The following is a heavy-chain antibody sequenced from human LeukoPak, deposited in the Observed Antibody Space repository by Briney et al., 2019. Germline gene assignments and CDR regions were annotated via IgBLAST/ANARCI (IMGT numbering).Heavy chain of an antibody. CDR2: INHSGST. Sequence: SETLSLTCPVYGGSFSGYYWSWIRQPPGKGLEWIGEINHSGSTNYNPSLKSRGTISVDTSKNQFSLKLSSVTAADTAVYYCARHSPYYYDSSGLDYWGQGTLVTVSS. CDR1: GGSFSGYY. J-gene: IGHJ4*02. V-gene: IGHV4-34*01. D-gene: IGHD3-22*01. CDR3: ARHSPYYYDSSGLDY.